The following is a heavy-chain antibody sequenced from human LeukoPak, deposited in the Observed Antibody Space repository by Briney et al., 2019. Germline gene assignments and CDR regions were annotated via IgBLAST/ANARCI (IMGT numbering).Heavy chain of an antibody. CDR1: GGSISSSSYY. J-gene: IGHJ6*03. CDR3: ARHRGYSYGYYYYYYMDV. D-gene: IGHD5-18*01. Sequence: TSETLSLTCTVSGGSISSSSYYWGWIRQPPGKGLEWIGSIYYSGSTYYNPSLKSRVTISVDTSKNQFSLKLSSVTAADTAVYYCARHRGYSYGYYYYYYMDVWGKGTTVTISS. V-gene: IGHV4-39*01. CDR2: IYYSGST.